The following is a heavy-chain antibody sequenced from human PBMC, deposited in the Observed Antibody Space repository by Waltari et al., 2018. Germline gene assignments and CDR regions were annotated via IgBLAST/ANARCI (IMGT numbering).Heavy chain of an antibody. V-gene: IGHV3-23*01. CDR2: MSGTCDYT. CDR1: GFNFSNYA. J-gene: IGHJ4*02. D-gene: IGHD6-19*01. Sequence: EVQLLESGGDLEQPGGSLRISCVGSGFNFSNYAMNRVRQAPGRGLEWVLPMSGTCDYTSYADSVKGRFTISRDNSKNTVFLHMNNLRVEDTAIYFCAKDQAEWLVLDGYFDSWGQGTPVTVSS. CDR3: AKDQAEWLVLDGYFDS.